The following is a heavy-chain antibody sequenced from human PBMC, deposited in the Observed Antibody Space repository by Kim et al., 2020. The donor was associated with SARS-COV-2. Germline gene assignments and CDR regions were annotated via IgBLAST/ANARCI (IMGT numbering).Heavy chain of an antibody. CDR3: AKRMLSSSGNYYFDY. V-gene: IGHV3-23*01. J-gene: IGHJ4*02. D-gene: IGHD3-22*01. Sequence: DTGKGRLTISRDNSKSTLYLQMNSRRAEDTAVYYCAKRMLSSSGNYYFDYWGQGTLVTVSS.